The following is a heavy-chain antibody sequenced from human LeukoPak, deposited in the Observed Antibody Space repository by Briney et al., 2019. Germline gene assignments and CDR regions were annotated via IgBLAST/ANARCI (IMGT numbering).Heavy chain of an antibody. CDR3: ARVPQYDFWSGYYTYNWFDP. V-gene: IGHV4-39*07. Sequence: SETLFLTCTVLGDYISCSSYYWGWIRQPPGKGLEWIGRIYYSGSTYYTPSLKSRDAISIDTSKKQFSLKLSSVTAANTAVYYCARVPQYDFWSGYYTYNWFDPWGQGTLVTVSS. J-gene: IGHJ5*02. CDR1: GDYISCSSYY. D-gene: IGHD3-3*01. CDR2: IYYSGST.